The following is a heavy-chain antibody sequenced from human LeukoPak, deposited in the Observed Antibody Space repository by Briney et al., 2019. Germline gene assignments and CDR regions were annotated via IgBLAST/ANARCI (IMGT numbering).Heavy chain of an antibody. CDR1: GFTFSSYE. V-gene: IGHV3-48*03. CDR2: ISSSGSTI. J-gene: IGHJ4*02. CDR3: ARDWFHAIDY. Sequence: GGSLRLSCAAAGFTFSSYEMNWVRKAPGKVLEWVSYISSSGSTIYYADSVKGRFTISRDNAKNTLYLQMNSLRAEDTAVYYCARDWFHAIDYWGQGTLVTVSS. D-gene: IGHD2/OR15-2a*01.